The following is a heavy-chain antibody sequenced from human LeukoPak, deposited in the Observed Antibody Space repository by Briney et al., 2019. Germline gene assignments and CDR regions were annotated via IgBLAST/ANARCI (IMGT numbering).Heavy chain of an antibody. V-gene: IGHV3-9*01. Sequence: GGSLRLSCAASGFTFDDYAMHWVRQAPGKGLEWVSGISWNSGSIGYADSVKGRFTISRDNAKNSLYPQMNSLRAEDTALYYCAGNSGYWGQGTLVTVSS. J-gene: IGHJ4*02. CDR2: ISWNSGSI. CDR3: AGNSGY. CDR1: GFTFDDYA.